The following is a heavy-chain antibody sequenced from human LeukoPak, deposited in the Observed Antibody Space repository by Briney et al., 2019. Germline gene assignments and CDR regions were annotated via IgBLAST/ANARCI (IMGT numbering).Heavy chain of an antibody. Sequence: GGSLRFSCAVSGFTFSRYAMHWVRQAPGKGLEWVAVISHNGNDKYNADSVKGRFTISRDNSKNTLYLQMNSLRAEDTAMYYCARDRDLGAAAYCFDYWGRGTLVTVSS. J-gene: IGHJ4*02. CDR3: ARDRDLGAAAYCFDY. CDR2: ISHNGNDK. D-gene: IGHD6-13*01. CDR1: GFTFSRYA. V-gene: IGHV3-30-3*01.